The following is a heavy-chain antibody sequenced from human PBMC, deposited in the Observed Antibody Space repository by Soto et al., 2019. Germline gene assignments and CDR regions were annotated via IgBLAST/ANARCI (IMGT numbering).Heavy chain of an antibody. CDR3: AKKDSYDFWRGYPDP. V-gene: IGHV3-23*01. CDR2: ISGSGGST. Sequence: GSLRLSCAASGFTFSSYAMSWVRQAPGKGLEWVSAISGSGGSTYYPDSVKGRFTISRDNSRDTLYLQMNSLRAEDTAVYYCAKKDSYDFWRGYPDPWGQGILVTVSS. J-gene: IGHJ5*02. D-gene: IGHD3-3*01. CDR1: GFTFSSYA.